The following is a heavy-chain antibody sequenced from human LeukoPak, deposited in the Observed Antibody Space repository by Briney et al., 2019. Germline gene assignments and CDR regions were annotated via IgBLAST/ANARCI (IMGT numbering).Heavy chain of an antibody. D-gene: IGHD3-10*01. J-gene: IGHJ6*03. Sequence: KPSETLSLTCTVSGGSISSYYWSWIRQPPGKGLEWIGYIYYSGSTNHNPSLKSRVTISVDTSKNQFSLKLSSVTAADTAVYYCARHLRTMVRVSYYYYYYMDVWGKGTTVTVSS. V-gene: IGHV4-59*08. CDR2: IYYSGST. CDR1: GGSISSYY. CDR3: ARHLRTMVRVSYYYYYYMDV.